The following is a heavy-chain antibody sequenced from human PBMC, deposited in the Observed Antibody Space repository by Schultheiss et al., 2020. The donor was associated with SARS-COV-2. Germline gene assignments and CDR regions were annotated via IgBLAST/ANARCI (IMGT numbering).Heavy chain of an antibody. CDR1: GGSISSSKW. V-gene: IGHV4-4*02. Sequence: SETLSLTCAVSGGSISSSKWWSWVRQSPGKGLEWIGEIHHRGRTNHNPALKSRVTISVDTSKNQFSLKLSSVTAADTAVYYCARTYYDSSGYYPDIFDYWGQGTLVTVSS. CDR3: ARTYYDSSGYYPDIFDY. CDR2: IHHRGRT. D-gene: IGHD3-22*01. J-gene: IGHJ4*02.